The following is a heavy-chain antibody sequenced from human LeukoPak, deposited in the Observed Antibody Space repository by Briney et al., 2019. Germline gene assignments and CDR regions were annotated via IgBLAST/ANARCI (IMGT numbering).Heavy chain of an antibody. CDR3: ARDMIVPGLGFDP. D-gene: IGHD3-22*01. V-gene: IGHV3-21*01. Sequence: GGSLRLSCAASGFTFSSYSMNWVRQAPGKGLEWVSSISSSSSYIYYADSVKGRFTISRDNAKNSLYLQMNSLRAEDTAVYYCARDMIVPGLGFDPWGQGTLVTVSS. CDR2: ISSSSSYI. J-gene: IGHJ5*02. CDR1: GFTFSSYS.